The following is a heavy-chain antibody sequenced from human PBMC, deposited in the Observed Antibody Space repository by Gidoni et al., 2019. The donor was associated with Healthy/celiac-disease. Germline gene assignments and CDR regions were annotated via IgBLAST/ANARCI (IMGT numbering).Heavy chain of an antibody. Sequence: QVQLVQSGAELKKPGASVKVSCTASGYTFTSYGISWVRQGPGQGLEWMGWISAYNGKTKYAQKLQGRVTMTTETSTSTAYMELRSMRSDETAVYYCARGGEYCSSTSCYTFDYGGQGTLVTVSS. CDR1: GYTFTSYG. V-gene: IGHV1-18*04. CDR2: ISAYNGKT. D-gene: IGHD2-2*02. J-gene: IGHJ4*02. CDR3: ARGGEYCSSTSCYTFDY.